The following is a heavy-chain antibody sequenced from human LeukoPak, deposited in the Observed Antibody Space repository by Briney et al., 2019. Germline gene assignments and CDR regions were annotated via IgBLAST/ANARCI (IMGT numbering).Heavy chain of an antibody. CDR3: ASSRRDHKSGWPYFDH. CDR2: ICSTDDSI. Sequence: GGSLRLSCAASGFTFSSYEMNWVRRAPGKGLEWVSYICSTDDSIYYADSVKGRVSISRDNAKNSLYLQMNSLSAEDAAVYYCASSRRDHKSGWPYFDHWGQGTLVSVSS. CDR1: GFTFSSYE. J-gene: IGHJ4*02. V-gene: IGHV3-48*03. D-gene: IGHD6-19*01.